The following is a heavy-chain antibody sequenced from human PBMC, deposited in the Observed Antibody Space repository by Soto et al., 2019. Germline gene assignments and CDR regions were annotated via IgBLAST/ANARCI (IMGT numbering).Heavy chain of an antibody. J-gene: IGHJ4*02. D-gene: IGHD6-19*01. CDR1: GFTFSSYA. Sequence: EVQLLESGGGLVQPGGSLRLSCAASGFTFSSYAMNWVRQAPGKGLEWVSVISGNGGRTDYADSVKGRFTISRDNFKNTLYLQMNSLRVEDTAVYYRAKDNRWLVPTYFDYWGQGTLVTVSS. CDR2: ISGNGGRT. V-gene: IGHV3-23*01. CDR3: AKDNRWLVPTYFDY.